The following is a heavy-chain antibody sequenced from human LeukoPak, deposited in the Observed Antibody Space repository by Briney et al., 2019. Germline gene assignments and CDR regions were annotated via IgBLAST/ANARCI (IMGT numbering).Heavy chain of an antibody. CDR1: GFTFSSYA. D-gene: IGHD4-17*01. J-gene: IGHJ4*02. CDR3: AKSNDYGDYGGGDY. V-gene: IGHV3-23*01. CDR2: ISGSGGST. Sequence: PGGSLRLSCAASGFTFSSYAMSWARQAPGKGLEWVSAISGSGGSTYYADSVKGRFTISRDNSKNTLYLQMNSLRAEDTAVYYCAKSNDYGDYGGGDYWGQGTLVTVSS.